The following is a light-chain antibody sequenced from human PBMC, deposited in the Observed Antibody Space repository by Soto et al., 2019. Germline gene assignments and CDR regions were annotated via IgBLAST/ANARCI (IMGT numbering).Light chain of an antibody. CDR2: YDS. CDR1: NIGSKS. V-gene: IGLV3-21*04. J-gene: IGLJ2*01. CDR3: QVWDSSSDHPRVV. Sequence: SYELTQPPSVSVAPGKTARITCGGNNIGSKSVHWYQQKPGQAPVLVIYYDSDRPSGIPERFSGSNSGNTATLTISRVGAGDEADYYCQVWDSSSDHPRVVFGGGTQLTVL.